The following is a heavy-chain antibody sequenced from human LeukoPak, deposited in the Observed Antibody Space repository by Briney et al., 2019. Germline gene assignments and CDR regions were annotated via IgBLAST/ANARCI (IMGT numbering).Heavy chain of an antibody. CDR2: VIPIFATA. V-gene: IGHV1-69*13. J-gene: IGHJ3*02. CDR1: GGTFSNYV. Sequence: GASVKVSCKASGGTFSNYVINWVRQAPGQGLDWMGGVIPIFATADYAQKFQGRVTITADESTSTAYMELSSLRSEDTAVYSCAVGVRGSGSYQIWGHAFDIWGQGTMVTVSS. CDR3: AVGVRGSGSYQIWGHAFDI. D-gene: IGHD3-10*01.